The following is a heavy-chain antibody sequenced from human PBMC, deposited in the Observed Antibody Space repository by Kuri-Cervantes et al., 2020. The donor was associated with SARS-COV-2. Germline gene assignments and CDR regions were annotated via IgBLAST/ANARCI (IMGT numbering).Heavy chain of an antibody. D-gene: IGHD2-15*01. CDR3: GRHRGYCSGGGCYSTGFSFDY. J-gene: IGHJ4*02. CDR2: ISSGSDYI. CDR1: EFTFSSYD. Sequence: GESLKISCAASEFTFSSYDMTWVRQAPGMGLKWVSSISSGSDYIYYADSVKGRFTVSRDNAENSLYLQMNSLGVGDTAVYYCGRHRGYCSGGGCYSTGFSFDYWGQGALITVSS. V-gene: IGHV3-21*01.